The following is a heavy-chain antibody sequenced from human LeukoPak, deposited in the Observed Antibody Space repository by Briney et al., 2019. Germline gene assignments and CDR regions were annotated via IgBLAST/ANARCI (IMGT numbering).Heavy chain of an antibody. D-gene: IGHD6-19*01. Sequence: GASVKVSCKASGYTFTGYYMHWVRQAPGQGLKWMGRINPNSGGTNYAQKFQGRVTMTRDTSISTAYMELSRLRSDDTAVYYCARVPAIAVAGTYFDYWGQGTLVTVSS. CDR2: INPNSGGT. CDR3: ARVPAIAVAGTYFDY. CDR1: GYTFTGYY. J-gene: IGHJ4*02. V-gene: IGHV1-2*06.